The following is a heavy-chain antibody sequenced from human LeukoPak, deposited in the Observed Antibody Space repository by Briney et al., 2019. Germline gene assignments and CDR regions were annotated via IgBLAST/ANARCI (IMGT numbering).Heavy chain of an antibody. V-gene: IGHV3-53*01. CDR2: IYSGGST. CDR1: GFTVSNNY. Sequence: GGSLRLSCAASGFTVSNNYVSWVRQAPGKGLVWVSVIYSGGSTYYADSVKGRFTISRDNSKNTVSLQMNSLRAEDTAVYYCASGWGVNTAIDTLAYWGQGTLVTVSS. CDR3: ASGWGVNTAIDTLAY. J-gene: IGHJ4*02. D-gene: IGHD5-18*01.